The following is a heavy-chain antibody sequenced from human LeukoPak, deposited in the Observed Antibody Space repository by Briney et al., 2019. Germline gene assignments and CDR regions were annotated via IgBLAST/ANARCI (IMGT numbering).Heavy chain of an antibody. D-gene: IGHD6-13*01. J-gene: IGHJ4*02. Sequence: SETLSLTCTVSSGSISSDSYYWGWIRQPPGKGLEWIGTIYYTGSTYYNPSLKSRITISVDTSKNQISLKLTSVTAADTAVYYCARDRGSSWDFGYWGQGTLVTVSS. V-gene: IGHV4-39*07. CDR1: SGSISSDSYY. CDR3: ARDRGSSWDFGY. CDR2: IYYTGST.